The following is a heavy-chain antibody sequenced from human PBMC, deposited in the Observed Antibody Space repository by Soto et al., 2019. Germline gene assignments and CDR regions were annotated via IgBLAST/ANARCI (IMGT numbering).Heavy chain of an antibody. CDR3: ARLGKETYYYGSGSYYNPGYFDY. Sequence: PSETLSLTCTVSGASISTYYWSWVRQPPGKGLEWIGYIHDSGSTYYNPSLTSRVTISVDTSKNQFSLKLSSVTAADTAVYYCARLGKETYYYGSGSYYNPGYFDYWGQGTLVTVSS. CDR1: GASISTYY. CDR2: IHDSGST. V-gene: IGHV4-59*08. J-gene: IGHJ4*02. D-gene: IGHD3-10*01.